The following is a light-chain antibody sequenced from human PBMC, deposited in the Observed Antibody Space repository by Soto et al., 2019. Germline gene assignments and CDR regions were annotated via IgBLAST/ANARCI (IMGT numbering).Light chain of an antibody. J-gene: IGLJ2*01. CDR1: SSDVGSYNS. V-gene: IGLV2-8*01. CDR2: EVS. CDR3: SSYAGINNLL. Sequence: QSVLTQPPSASGSPGQSVTISCTGTSSDVGSYNSVSWYQQHPGKAPKLMIYEVSKRPSGVPDRFSGSKSGNTASLTVSGLQAEDEADYYCSSYAGINNLLFGGGTKVTVL.